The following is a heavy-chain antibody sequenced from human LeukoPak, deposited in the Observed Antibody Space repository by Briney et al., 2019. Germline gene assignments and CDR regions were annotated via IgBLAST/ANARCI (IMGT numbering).Heavy chain of an antibody. V-gene: IGHV4-31*03. J-gene: IGHJ5*02. CDR1: GGSISSGGYY. Sequence: KSSETLSLTCTVSGGSISSGGYYWSWIRQHPGKGLEWIGYIYYSGSTYYNPSLKSRVTISVDTSKNQFSLKLSSVTAADTAVYYCARDAVEEYCSGGSCYPNNWFDPWGQGTLVTVSS. CDR3: ARDAVEEYCSGGSCYPNNWFDP. D-gene: IGHD2-15*01. CDR2: IYYSGST.